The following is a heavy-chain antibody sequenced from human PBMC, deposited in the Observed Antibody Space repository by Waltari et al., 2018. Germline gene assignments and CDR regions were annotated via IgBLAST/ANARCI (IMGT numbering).Heavy chain of an antibody. CDR3: ARDRGRGLYLDS. CDR1: GDSMNRNYW. V-gene: IGHV4-4*02. Sequence: QLQLQQSGTGLVKPSEVLSLTCAVSGDSMNRNYWWNWVRQPHGTGLEWIGHIHGSGRTNYTPALASRVTVSIDTSNNQFSRKVSYATAADTAVYYCARDRGRGLYLDSWGQGTLVTVSP. D-gene: IGHD2-15*01. CDR2: IHGSGRT. J-gene: IGHJ4*02.